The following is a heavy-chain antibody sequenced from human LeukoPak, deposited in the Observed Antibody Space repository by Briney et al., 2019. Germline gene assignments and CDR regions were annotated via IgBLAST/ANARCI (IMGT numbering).Heavy chain of an antibody. J-gene: IGHJ4*02. Sequence: PSETLSLTSDVSGYSIRSNYYWGWFRKPPGKGLEWIGSNNHSGSTYYNRSLKSRVTISVDTSTNQFSLKLSTVTAGDTAVYYCARNVSYSFDYWGQGTLVTVSS. V-gene: IGHV4-38-2*01. CDR2: NNHSGST. CDR1: GYSIRSNYY. D-gene: IGHD1-1*01. CDR3: ARNVSYSFDY.